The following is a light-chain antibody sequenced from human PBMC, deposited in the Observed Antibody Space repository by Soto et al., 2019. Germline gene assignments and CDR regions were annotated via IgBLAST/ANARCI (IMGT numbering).Light chain of an antibody. CDR3: LQHSSFPYA. CDR2: AAS. J-gene: IGKJ2*01. Sequence: ESVLTQSPGTLSLSPGERAALSCRASQSVSSSYLAWYQQKSGQAPRLLIYAASTRATGIPDRFSGSGSGTDFTLTISRLEPEDFATYYCLQHSSFPYACGQGTRLEI. V-gene: IGKV3-20*01. CDR1: QSVSSSY.